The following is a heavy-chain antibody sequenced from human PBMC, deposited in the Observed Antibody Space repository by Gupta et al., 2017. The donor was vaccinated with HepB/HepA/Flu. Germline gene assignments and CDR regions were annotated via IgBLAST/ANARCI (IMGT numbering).Heavy chain of an antibody. CDR1: GYSFSSYW. J-gene: IGHJ4*02. D-gene: IGHD3-3*01. CDR2: IFPVNSDT. CDR3: ALTPNPLEEFGGGYSYYFDY. V-gene: IGHV5-51*01. Sequence: EVRLEQSGAEVKKPGESLKISCKGSGYSFSSYWIGWVRQMPGKGLEWVGIIFPVNSDTKYSPSFQGQVTMSADRSISTAYLQWSTLKASDTDIYYCALTPNPLEEFGGGYSYYFDYWGRGTLVTVSS.